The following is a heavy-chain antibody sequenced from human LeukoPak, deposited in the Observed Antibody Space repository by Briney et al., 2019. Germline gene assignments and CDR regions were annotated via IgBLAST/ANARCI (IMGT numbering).Heavy chain of an antibody. CDR1: GFTFSSYE. Sequence: GGSLRLSCAASGFTFSSYEMNWVRQAPGKGLEWVSYISSSGSTIYYADSVKGRFTISRDNAKNSLYLQMNSLRAEDTAVYYCARDLGRYSSGNTRRGYFDCWGQGTLVTVSS. D-gene: IGHD6-19*01. V-gene: IGHV3-48*03. CDR2: ISSSGSTI. CDR3: ARDLGRYSSGNTRRGYFDC. J-gene: IGHJ4*02.